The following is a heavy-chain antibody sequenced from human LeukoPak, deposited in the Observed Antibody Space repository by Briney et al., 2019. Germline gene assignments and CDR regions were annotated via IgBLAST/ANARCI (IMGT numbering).Heavy chain of an antibody. CDR3: ARSPVTTFDWFDP. CDR2: INPNSGGT. D-gene: IGHD4-17*01. CDR1: GYTFTGYY. J-gene: IGHJ5*02. Sequence: ASVKVSCKASGYTFTGYYMHWVRQAPGQGLEWMGWINPNSGGTNYAQKFQGRVTITRDTSISTAYMELSRLRSDDTAVYYCARSPVTTFDWFDPWGQGTLVTVSS. V-gene: IGHV1-2*02.